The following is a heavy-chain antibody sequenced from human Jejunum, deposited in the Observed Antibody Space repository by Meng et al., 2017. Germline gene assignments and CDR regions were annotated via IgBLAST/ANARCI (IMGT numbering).Heavy chain of an antibody. CDR1: GGSISSVDYY. J-gene: IGHJ5*02. CDR2: IHYTGNA. V-gene: IGHV4-31*03. Sequence: QVLLQGSGPGLVKPSQTLSLTCTFSGGSISSVDYYWSWIRQHPGKGLEWIGSIHYTGNAYQNPSLKSRLTMSIDTSENQFSLKLSSVTAADTAVYYCARGVVAGAPYPGHWFDPWGQGTLVTVSS. D-gene: IGHD2-15*01. CDR3: ARGVVAGAPYPGHWFDP.